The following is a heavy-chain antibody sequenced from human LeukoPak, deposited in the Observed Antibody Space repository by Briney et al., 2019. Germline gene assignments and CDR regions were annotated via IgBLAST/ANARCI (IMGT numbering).Heavy chain of an antibody. CDR2: IYHSGST. V-gene: IGHV4-38-2*02. J-gene: IGHJ4*02. D-gene: IGHD3-16*01. CDR1: GYSISSGYY. CDR3: ARFGDWRSALDY. Sequence: SETLSLTCTVSGYSISSGYYWGWIRQPPGKGLEWIGSIYHSGSTYYNPSLKSRVTISVDTSKNQSSLKLSSVTAADTAVYYCARFGDWRSALDYWGQGTLVTVSS.